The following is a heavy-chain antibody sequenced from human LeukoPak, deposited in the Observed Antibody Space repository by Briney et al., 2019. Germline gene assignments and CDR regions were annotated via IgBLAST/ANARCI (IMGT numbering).Heavy chain of an antibody. D-gene: IGHD2-2*02. J-gene: IGHJ5*02. V-gene: IGHV1-18*01. CDR2: ISAYNGNT. Sequence: ASVKVSCKASGYTFTNCGISWVRQAPGQGLEWMGWISAYNGNTKYAQKFQGRVAMTTDTSTSTAYMDLRSLRSDDTAVYYCARGSLYCSGINCYNSNWFDPWGQGTLVTVSS. CDR1: GYTFTNCG. CDR3: ARGSLYCSGINCYNSNWFDP.